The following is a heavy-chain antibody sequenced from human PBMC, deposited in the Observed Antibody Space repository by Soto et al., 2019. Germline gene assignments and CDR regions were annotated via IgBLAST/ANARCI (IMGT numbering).Heavy chain of an antibody. CDR2: IRSSSSPI. CDR1: GFSFSTYS. CDR3: ERDHEWAFDI. D-gene: IGHD2-8*01. J-gene: IGHJ3*02. Sequence: EVQVVQSGGGLVQPGGSLRLSCAASGFSFSTYSMNWVRQAPGKGLEWVSYIRSSSSPIQYADSVKGRFTISRDNAKNSLFLQMNSLRAEDTAVYYCERDHEWAFDIWGQGAMVTVSS. V-gene: IGHV3-48*01.